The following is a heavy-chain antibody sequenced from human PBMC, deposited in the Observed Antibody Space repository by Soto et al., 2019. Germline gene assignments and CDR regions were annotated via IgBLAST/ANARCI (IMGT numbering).Heavy chain of an antibody. D-gene: IGHD6-13*01. CDR3: ARGRFTSYSSSWHSDY. Sequence: SLRLSCAASGFAFSDYYMSWIRQAPGKGLEWVSYISSSSSYTNYADSVKGRFTISRDNAKNSLYLQMNSLRAEDTAVYYCARGRFTSYSSSWHSDYWGQGTLVTVSS. J-gene: IGHJ4*02. V-gene: IGHV3-11*06. CDR1: GFAFSDYY. CDR2: ISSSSSYT.